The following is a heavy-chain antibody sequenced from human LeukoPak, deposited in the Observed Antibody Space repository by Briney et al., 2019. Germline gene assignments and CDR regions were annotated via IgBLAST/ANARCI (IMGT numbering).Heavy chain of an antibody. D-gene: IGHD3-16*01. J-gene: IGHJ4*02. Sequence: SQTLSLTCTVSGGSISSDDYYWSCIRQPPGKGLEWIGYIYYSGTTYNNPSLKSRVTISVDTSKNQFSLKLSSVTAADTAVYYCARVESMGDHFDSWGQGTLVTVSS. V-gene: IGHV4-30-4*01. CDR2: IYYSGTT. CDR3: ARVESMGDHFDS. CDR1: GGSISSDDYY.